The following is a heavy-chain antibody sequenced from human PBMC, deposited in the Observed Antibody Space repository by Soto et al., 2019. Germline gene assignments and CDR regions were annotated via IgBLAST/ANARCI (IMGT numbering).Heavy chain of an antibody. CDR2: INPNSGGT. CDR1: GYTFTGYY. CDR3: ARDLLLYGDYDYYYYGMDV. D-gene: IGHD4-17*01. J-gene: IGHJ6*02. Sequence: ASVKVSCKASGYTFTGYYMHWVRQAPGQGLEWMGWINPNSGGTNYAQKFQGWVTMTRDTSISTAYMELSRLRSDDTAVYYCARDLLLYGDYDYYYYGMDVWGQGTTVTVSS. V-gene: IGHV1-2*04.